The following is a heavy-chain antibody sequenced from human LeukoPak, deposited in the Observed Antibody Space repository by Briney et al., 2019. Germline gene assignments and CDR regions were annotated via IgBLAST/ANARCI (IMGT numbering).Heavy chain of an antibody. Sequence: ASVKVSCKASGYTFTSYDINWVRQAPGQGLEWMGRIIPILGIANYAQKFQGRVTLTADKSTITAYMELSSLRSEDTAVYYCARDQSITIFGLDYWGQGTLVTVSS. V-gene: IGHV1-69*04. CDR2: IIPILGIA. J-gene: IGHJ4*02. CDR3: ARDQSITIFGLDY. CDR1: GYTFTSYD. D-gene: IGHD3-3*01.